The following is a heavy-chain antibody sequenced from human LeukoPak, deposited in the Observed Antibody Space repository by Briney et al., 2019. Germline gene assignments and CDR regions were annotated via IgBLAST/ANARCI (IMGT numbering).Heavy chain of an antibody. CDR1: GGPISSYY. J-gene: IGHJ5*02. V-gene: IGHV4-4*07. D-gene: IGHD3-22*01. Sequence: PSETLSLTCTVSGGPISSYYWSWIRQPAGKGLEWIGRIYTSGSTNYNPSLKSRVTMSVDTSKNQFSLKLSSVTAADAAVYYCAREGRYYDSSGYQSYKLGFDPWGQGTLVTVSS. CDR2: IYTSGST. CDR3: AREGRYYDSSGYQSYKLGFDP.